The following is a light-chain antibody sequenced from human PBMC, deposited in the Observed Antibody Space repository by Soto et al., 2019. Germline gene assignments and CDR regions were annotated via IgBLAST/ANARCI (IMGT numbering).Light chain of an antibody. CDR3: QRTYSAPRT. J-gene: IGKJ2*01. V-gene: IGKV1-39*01. CDR2: AAS. CDR1: QSISSY. Sequence: DIQMTQSPSSLSASVGDRVTITCRASQSISSYLNWYQQKPGKAPKLLIYAASSLQSGVPSRFSGSGSGTDFTLTISSLQPEDFATYYCQRTYSAPRTFGQGTKLVIK.